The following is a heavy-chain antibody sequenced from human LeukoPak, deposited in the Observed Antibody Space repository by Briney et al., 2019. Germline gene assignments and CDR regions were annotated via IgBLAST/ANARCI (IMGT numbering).Heavy chain of an antibody. J-gene: IGHJ6*02. Sequence: PGGSLRPSCAASGFILSSYAMHWGRQAPGKGLEWGAVISLDGSNKYYADSVKGRFTISRDNSKTTPSLQIESLRAQNPAVYYCAMDAATRGEPAGRDYYYYGMDVWGQGNTVTVSS. CDR1: GFILSSYA. V-gene: IGHV3-30-3*01. D-gene: IGHD2-21*01. CDR3: AMDAATRGEPAGRDYYYYGMDV. CDR2: ISLDGSNK.